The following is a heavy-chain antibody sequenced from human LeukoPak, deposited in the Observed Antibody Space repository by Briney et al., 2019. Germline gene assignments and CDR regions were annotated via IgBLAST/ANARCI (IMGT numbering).Heavy chain of an antibody. D-gene: IGHD6-19*01. CDR1: GGSFSGYY. J-gene: IGHJ6*02. V-gene: IGHV4-34*01. Sequence: SETLSLTCAVCGGSFSGYYWSWIRQPPGKGLEWIGEINHSGSTNYNPSLKSRVTVSVDTSKNQFSLKLSSVTAADTAVYYCARDGSSSGWYGHYYGMDVWGQGTTVTVSS. CDR2: INHSGST. CDR3: ARDGSSSGWYGHYYGMDV.